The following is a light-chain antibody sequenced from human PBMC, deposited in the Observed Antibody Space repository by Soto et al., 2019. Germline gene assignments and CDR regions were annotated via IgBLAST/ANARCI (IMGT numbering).Light chain of an antibody. V-gene: IGLV1-44*01. Sequence: QSVLTQPPSASGTPGQRVTISCSGSSSNIGGNTVNWYQQLPGTAPKLLIYNNNQRPSGVPDRFSGSKSGTSASLAISGLRSEDEADYYCAAWDDSLSGLVFGPGTKVTVL. J-gene: IGLJ1*01. CDR1: SSNIGGNT. CDR3: AAWDDSLSGLV. CDR2: NNN.